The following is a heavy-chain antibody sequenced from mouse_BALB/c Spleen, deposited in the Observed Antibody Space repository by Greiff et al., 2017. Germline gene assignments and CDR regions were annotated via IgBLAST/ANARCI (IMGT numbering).Heavy chain of an antibody. J-gene: IGHJ4*01. CDR2: INPSTGYT. Sequence: QVQLQQSGAELAKPGASVKMSCKASGYTFTSYWMHWVKQRPGQGLEWIGYINPSTGYTEYNQKFKDKATLTADKSSSTAYMQLSSLTSEDSAVYYCARGGLENAMDYWGQGTSVTVSS. CDR3: ARGGLENAMDY. CDR1: GYTFTSYW. D-gene: IGHD3-1*01. V-gene: IGHV1-7*01.